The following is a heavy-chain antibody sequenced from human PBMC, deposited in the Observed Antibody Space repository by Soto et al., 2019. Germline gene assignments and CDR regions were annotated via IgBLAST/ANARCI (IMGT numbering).Heavy chain of an antibody. J-gene: IGHJ4*02. CDR1: VFTFSNYA. CDR2: ISDDGSNT. CDR3: VKVGGYDGYEPLDK. D-gene: IGHD5-12*01. Sequence: QVQLVESGGGVVQPGRSLRLSCAASVFTFSNYAMHWVRQAPGKGLEWVAVISDDGSNTYYADSVKGRFTISRDNPKNTLYLQMNSLRAEDTAVYSCVKVGGYDGYEPLDKWGQGTLVTVSS. V-gene: IGHV3-30*18.